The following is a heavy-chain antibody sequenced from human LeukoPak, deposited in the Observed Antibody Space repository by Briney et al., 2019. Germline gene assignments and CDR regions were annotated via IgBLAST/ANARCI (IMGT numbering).Heavy chain of an antibody. CDR2: INHSGNT. Sequence: PSETLSLTCDVYGGSLSGYYWSWIRQPPGRGLEWIGEINHSGNTKYNPSLRSRFTMSEDTSKNQFSLELTSVTAADTAVYFCARGDYCTSTICYASVGWFDPWGQGTLVTVSS. CDR3: ARGDYCTSTICYASVGWFDP. D-gene: IGHD2-2*01. J-gene: IGHJ5*02. CDR1: GGSLSGYY. V-gene: IGHV4-34*01.